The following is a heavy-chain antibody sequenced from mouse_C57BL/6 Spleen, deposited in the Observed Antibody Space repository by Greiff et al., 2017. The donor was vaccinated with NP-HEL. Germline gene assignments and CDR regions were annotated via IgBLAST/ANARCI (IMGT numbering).Heavy chain of an antibody. CDR2: IWSDGST. D-gene: IGHD1-1*01. CDR1: GFSLTSYG. Sequence: VQLKESGPGLVAPSQSLSITCTVSGFSLTSYGVHWVRQPPGKGLEWLVVIWSDGSTTYNSALKSRLSISKDNSKSQVFLKMNSLQTDDTAMYYCARHGTLGSRAMDYWGQGTSVTVSS. V-gene: IGHV2-6-1*01. J-gene: IGHJ4*01. CDR3: ARHGTLGSRAMDY.